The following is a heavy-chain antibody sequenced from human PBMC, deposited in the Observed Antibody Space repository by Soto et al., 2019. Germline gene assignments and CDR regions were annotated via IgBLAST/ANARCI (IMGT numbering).Heavy chain of an antibody. Sequence: QVQLVQSGAEVKKPGSSVKVSCKASGGTFSSYTISWVRQAPGQGLEWMGRIIPILGIANYAQKFQGRVTITADKSTSTAYMELSSLRSEDTAVYYCAKGDGGEVGTTSWFDPWGQGTLVTVSS. V-gene: IGHV1-69*02. D-gene: IGHD5-12*01. CDR3: AKGDGGEVGTTSWFDP. CDR1: GGTFSSYT. CDR2: IIPILGIA. J-gene: IGHJ5*02.